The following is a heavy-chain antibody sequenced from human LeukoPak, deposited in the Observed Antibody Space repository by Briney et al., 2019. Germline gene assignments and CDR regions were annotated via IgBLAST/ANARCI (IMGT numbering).Heavy chain of an antibody. CDR2: IYPGDSDS. V-gene: IGHV5-51*01. CDR1: GYIFSNYW. J-gene: IGHJ4*02. Sequence: GESLKISCKVSGYIFSNYWISWVRQMPGKGLEWMGIIYPGDSDSRYSPSFQGQVTLSVDKSINTAYLQWSSLKASDTAMYYCARSMTTVTPLDYWGQGTLVTVSS. D-gene: IGHD4-17*01. CDR3: ARSMTTVTPLDY.